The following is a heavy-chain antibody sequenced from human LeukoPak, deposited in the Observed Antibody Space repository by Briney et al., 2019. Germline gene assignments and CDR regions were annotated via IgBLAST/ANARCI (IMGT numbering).Heavy chain of an antibody. CDR3: AKDPKYSSGWYGGDY. Sequence: GGSLRLSCAASGFTFSDYYMSWIRQAPGKGLEWVSYISSSGSTIYYADSVKGRFTISRDNAKNSLYLQMNSLRAEDTAVYYCAKDPKYSSGWYGGDYWGQGTLVTVSS. CDR2: ISSSGSTI. CDR1: GFTFSDYY. J-gene: IGHJ4*02. V-gene: IGHV3-11*01. D-gene: IGHD6-19*01.